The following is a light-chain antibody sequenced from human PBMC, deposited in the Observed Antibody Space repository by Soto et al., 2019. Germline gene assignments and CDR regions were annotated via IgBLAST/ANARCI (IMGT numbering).Light chain of an antibody. CDR2: DAS. J-gene: IGKJ1*01. Sequence: DFQMTQSPSTLSASVGDRVTITCRASQSINSWLAWYQQKPGKAPKLLIYDASSLESGVPSRFSGSGSGTEFTLTITSLQPGDFATYYRQQYNALWTFGQGTKVEIK. CDR3: QQYNALWT. V-gene: IGKV1-5*01. CDR1: QSINSW.